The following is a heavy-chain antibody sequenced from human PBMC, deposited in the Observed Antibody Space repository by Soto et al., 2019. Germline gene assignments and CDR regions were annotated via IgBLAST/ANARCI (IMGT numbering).Heavy chain of an antibody. Sequence: QVQLVESGGGVVQPGQSLRLACVGSGFTFSNYGMHWVRQAPGEGLEWVAVISYDEDNIYYADSVKGRFTISRDNSKDTLYLQMNSLRPEETAVYFCAKSGTTVTPFWYFELWGRGTLVTVSS. CDR1: GFTFSNYG. CDR3: AKSGTTVTPFWYFEL. V-gene: IGHV3-30*18. CDR2: ISYDEDNI. J-gene: IGHJ2*01. D-gene: IGHD4-17*01.